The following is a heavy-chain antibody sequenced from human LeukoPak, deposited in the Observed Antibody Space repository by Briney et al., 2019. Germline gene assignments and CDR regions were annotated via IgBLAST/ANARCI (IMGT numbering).Heavy chain of an antibody. Sequence: ASVKVSCKASGYTFTDYAMSWVRQAPGQGLESMGWINTGTGNPTYAQDFTGRFVFSLDTSVSTAYLQISSLKAEDTAVYYCARYRQGHPYPDAFDIWGQGTMVTVSS. CDR2: INTGTGNP. CDR1: GYTFTDYA. J-gene: IGHJ3*02. CDR3: ARYRQGHPYPDAFDI. V-gene: IGHV7-4-1*02. D-gene: IGHD2-2*01.